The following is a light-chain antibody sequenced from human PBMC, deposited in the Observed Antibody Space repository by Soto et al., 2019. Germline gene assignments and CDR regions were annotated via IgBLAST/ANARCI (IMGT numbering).Light chain of an antibody. CDR1: QSISSW. V-gene: IGKV1-5*01. J-gene: IGKJ3*01. CDR2: DAS. Sequence: DIQMTQSPSTLSASVGDRVTITCRASQSISSWLAWYQQKPGKAPKLLIYDASSLESGVPSRFGGSGSGTEFTLTISSLQTYDFATYDGQQYNSYFTVGPGTKVDSK. CDR3: QQYNSYFT.